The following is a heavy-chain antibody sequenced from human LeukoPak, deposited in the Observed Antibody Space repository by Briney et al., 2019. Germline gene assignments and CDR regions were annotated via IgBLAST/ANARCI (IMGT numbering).Heavy chain of an antibody. Sequence: PGGSLRLSCAASGFAFSSYSMNWVRQAPGKGLEWVSYITSSSSAIYYADSVKGRFTISRDNAKNSLYLQMNSLRAGDTAVYYCARKSGSSGYPFDYWGQGTVVTVSS. V-gene: IGHV3-48*01. CDR2: ITSSSSAI. CDR3: ARKSGSSGYPFDY. CDR1: GFAFSSYS. D-gene: IGHD3-22*01. J-gene: IGHJ4*02.